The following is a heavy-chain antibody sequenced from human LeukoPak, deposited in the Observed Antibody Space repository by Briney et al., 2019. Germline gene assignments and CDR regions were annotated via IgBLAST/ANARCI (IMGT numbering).Heavy chain of an antibody. CDR3: ARQRLAANFDN. D-gene: IGHD3-9*01. V-gene: IGHV4-34*01. CDR2: INRSGSP. CDR1: GGSLSGYY. Sequence: SETLSLTCAVFGGSLSGYYWSWIRQPPGKGLEWIAEINRSGSPNYNPSLKSRVTISVDTSKNQFSLKLSSVTAADTAVYYCARQRLAANFDNWGQGTLVTVSS. J-gene: IGHJ4*02.